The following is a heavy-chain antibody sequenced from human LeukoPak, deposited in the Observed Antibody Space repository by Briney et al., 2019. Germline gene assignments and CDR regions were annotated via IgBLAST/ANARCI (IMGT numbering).Heavy chain of an antibody. Sequence: GGSLGLSCAASGFTFSSYGMHWVRQAPGKGLEWVAVISYDGSNKYYADSVKGRFTISRDNTKNSLYLQMNSLRAEDTAVYYCARATWDSWGQGALVTVSS. D-gene: IGHD2-15*01. V-gene: IGHV3-30*03. J-gene: IGHJ4*02. CDR2: ISYDGSNK. CDR1: GFTFSSYG. CDR3: ARATWDS.